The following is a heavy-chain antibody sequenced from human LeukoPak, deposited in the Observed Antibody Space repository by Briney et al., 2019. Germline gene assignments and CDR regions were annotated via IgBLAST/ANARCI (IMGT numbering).Heavy chain of an antibody. V-gene: IGHV3-21*01. CDR1: GFTFSNCG. CDR2: ISSSSPYI. Sequence: GGALRLSCAASGFTFSNCGMNWVRQAPGKGLEWVSSISSSSPYIYYADSLKGRFTISRDNAKNSLYLQMHSLRAENTAVYSGARDFDSAMAFKYFDYWGQGTLVIVSS. J-gene: IGHJ4*02. CDR3: ARDFDSAMAFKYFDY. D-gene: IGHD5-18*01.